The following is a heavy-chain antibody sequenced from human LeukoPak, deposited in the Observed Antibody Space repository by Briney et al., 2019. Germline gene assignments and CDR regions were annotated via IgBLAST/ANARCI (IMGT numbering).Heavy chain of an antibody. V-gene: IGHV3-30-3*01. CDR3: ARDLVGGWDDSSGYYYGYFDY. CDR2: ISYDGNNK. D-gene: IGHD3-22*01. CDR1: GFTFAIYA. J-gene: IGHJ4*02. Sequence: GGSLRLSCAASGFTFAIYAMHWVRQAPGKGLEWVAVISYDGNNKYYADSVKGRFTISRDNSKNTLYLQMNSLRAEDTAVYYCARDLVGGWDDSSGYYYGYFDYLGQGTLVTVSS.